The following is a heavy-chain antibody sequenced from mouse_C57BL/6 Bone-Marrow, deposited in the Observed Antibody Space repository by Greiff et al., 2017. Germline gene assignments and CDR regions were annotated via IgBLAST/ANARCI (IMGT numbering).Heavy chain of an antibody. CDR2: IDPSDSYT. V-gene: IGHV1-69*01. CDR1: GYTFTSYW. CDR3: ASFPLRYAMDY. Sequence: QVQLQQPGAELVMPGASVKLSCKASGYTFTSYWMHWVKQRPGQGLEWIGEIDPSDSYTNYNQKFKGKSTLTVDKSSSTAYLQLSSLTSEDSAVYYCASFPLRYAMDYWGQGTSVTVSS. D-gene: IGHD1-1*01. J-gene: IGHJ4*01.